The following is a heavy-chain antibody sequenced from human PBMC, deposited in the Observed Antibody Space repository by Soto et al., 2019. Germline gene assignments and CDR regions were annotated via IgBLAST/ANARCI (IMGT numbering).Heavy chain of an antibody. Sequence: ASVKVSCKASGYTFTGYYMHWVRQAPGQGLEWMGWINPNSGGTNYAQKFQGWVTMTRDTSISTAYMELSRLRSDDTAVYYCARSCSGGSCCYYYCGMDVWGQGTTVTVSS. CDR3: ARSCSGGSCCYYYCGMDV. V-gene: IGHV1-2*04. CDR2: INPNSGGT. J-gene: IGHJ6*02. CDR1: GYTFTGYY. D-gene: IGHD2-15*01.